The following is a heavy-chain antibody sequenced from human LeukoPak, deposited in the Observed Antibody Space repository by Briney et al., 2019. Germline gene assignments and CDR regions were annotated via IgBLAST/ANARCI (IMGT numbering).Heavy chain of an antibody. V-gene: IGHV3-23*01. CDR3: AKDSLGNVDTARIFDY. CDR1: GFTFSSYW. J-gene: IGHJ4*02. Sequence: GGSLRLSRAASGFTFSSYWMSWVRQAPGKGLEWVSAISGSGGSTYYADSVKGRFTISRDNSKNTLYLQMNSLRAEDTAVYYCAKDSLGNVDTARIFDYWGQGTLVTVSS. D-gene: IGHD5-18*01. CDR2: ISGSGGST.